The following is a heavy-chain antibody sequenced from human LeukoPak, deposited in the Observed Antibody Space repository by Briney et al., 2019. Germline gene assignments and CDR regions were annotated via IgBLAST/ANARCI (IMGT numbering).Heavy chain of an antibody. CDR3: ARDMGIAAAGTVNWFDP. Sequence: SETLSVTCTVSGGSISSYYWSWIRQPGGKGLEWIGRIYTSGSTNYNPSLKSRVTMSVDTSKNQFSLKLSSVTAADTAVYYCARDMGIAAAGTVNWFDPWGQGTLVTVSS. V-gene: IGHV4-4*07. CDR1: GGSISSYY. CDR2: IYTSGST. J-gene: IGHJ5*02. D-gene: IGHD6-13*01.